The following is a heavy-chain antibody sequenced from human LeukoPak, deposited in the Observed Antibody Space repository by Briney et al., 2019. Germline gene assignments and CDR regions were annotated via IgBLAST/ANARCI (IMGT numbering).Heavy chain of an antibody. V-gene: IGHV3-21*01. CDR1: GFTFSSYS. CDR3: ARLLTQYYYDSSGYSPGDY. Sequence: GGSLRLSCAASGFTFSSYSMNWVRQAPGKGLEWVSSFSSSSSYIYYADSVKGRFTISGDNAKNSLYLQMNSLRAEDTAVYYCARLLTQYYYDSSGYSPGDYWGQGTLVTVSS. CDR2: FSSSSSYI. D-gene: IGHD3-22*01. J-gene: IGHJ4*02.